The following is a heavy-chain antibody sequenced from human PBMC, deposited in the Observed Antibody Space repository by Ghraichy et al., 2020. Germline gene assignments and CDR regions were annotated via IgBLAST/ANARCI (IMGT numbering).Heavy chain of an antibody. D-gene: IGHD2-2*01. CDR1: GYTFTGYY. CDR3: ARSRACSSTSCSASYYYYYYGMDV. CDR2: INPNSGGT. J-gene: IGHJ6*02. Sequence: ASVKVSCKASGYTFTGYYMHWVRQAPGQGLEWMGWINPNSGGTNYAQKFQGWVTMTRDTSISTAYMELSRLRSDDTAVYYCARSRACSSTSCSASYYYYYYGMDVWGQGTTVTVSS. V-gene: IGHV1-2*04.